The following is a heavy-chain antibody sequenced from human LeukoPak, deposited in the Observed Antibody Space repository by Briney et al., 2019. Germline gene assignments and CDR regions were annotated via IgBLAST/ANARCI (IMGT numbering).Heavy chain of an antibody. Sequence: GGSLRLSCAASGFTFSSYAMHWVRQAPGKGLEWVAVISYDGSNKYYADSVKGRFTISRDNSKNTLYLQMNSLRAEDTAVYYCARDSEAVKSIAARLHYYYYMDVWGKGTTVTVSS. D-gene: IGHD6-6*01. CDR1: GFTFSSYA. V-gene: IGHV3-30*04. CDR2: ISYDGSNK. J-gene: IGHJ6*03. CDR3: ARDSEAVKSIAARLHYYYYMDV.